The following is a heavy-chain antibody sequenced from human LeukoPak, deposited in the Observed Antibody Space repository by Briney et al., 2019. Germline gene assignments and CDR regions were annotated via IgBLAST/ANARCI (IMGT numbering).Heavy chain of an antibody. CDR3: ARHIRGAYYYFDY. CDR1: GGSISSNY. J-gene: IGHJ4*02. CDR2: IFHTGST. Sequence: SETLSHTCTVSGGSISSNYWSWIRQPPRKGLEWIGYIFHTGSTNYNPSLKSRVTISVDTSKNQFSLKLSSVTAADTAVYYCARHIRGAYYYFDYWGQGTLVTVSS. D-gene: IGHD3-10*01. V-gene: IGHV4-59*08.